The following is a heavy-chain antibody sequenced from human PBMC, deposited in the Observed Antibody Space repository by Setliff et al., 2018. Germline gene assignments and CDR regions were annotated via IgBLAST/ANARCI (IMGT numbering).Heavy chain of an antibody. CDR3: ARVGTGMDV. J-gene: IGHJ6*04. V-gene: IGHV3-64*01. CDR1: GFTFSSYA. Sequence: GGSLRLSCAASGFTFSSYAMHWVRQAPGKGLEYVSAISSNGGSTYYANSVKGRFTISRDNSKNTLYLQMGSLRAEDMAVYYCARVGTGMDVWGEGTTVTVSS. CDR2: ISSNGGST. D-gene: IGHD1-1*01.